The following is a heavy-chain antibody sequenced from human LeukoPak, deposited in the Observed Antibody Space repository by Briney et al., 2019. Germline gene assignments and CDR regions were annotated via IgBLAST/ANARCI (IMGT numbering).Heavy chain of an antibody. V-gene: IGHV4-30-2*01. CDR1: GGSISGGGYS. Sequence: SQTLSLTCAVSGGSISGGGYSWSWIRQPPGKGLEWIGYIYHSGSTYYNPSLKSRVTISVDRSKNQFSLKLSSVTAADTAVYYCARVRYCSSTSCYGAWFDPWGQGTLVTVSS. CDR2: IYHSGST. D-gene: IGHD2-2*01. CDR3: ARVRYCSSTSCYGAWFDP. J-gene: IGHJ5*02.